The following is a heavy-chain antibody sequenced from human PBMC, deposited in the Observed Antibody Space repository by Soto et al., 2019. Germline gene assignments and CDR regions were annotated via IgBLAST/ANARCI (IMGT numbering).Heavy chain of an antibody. CDR2: IYPGDSDT. CDR3: ASLRYCSSTSCLPPGAFDI. CDR1: GYSFTSYW. D-gene: IGHD2-2*01. Sequence: PGESLKISCKGSGYSFTSYWIGWVRQMPGKGLEWMGIIYPGDSDTRYSPSFQGQVTISADKSISTAYLQWSSLKASDTAMYYCASLRYCSSTSCLPPGAFDICGQGTMVSVSS. J-gene: IGHJ3*02. V-gene: IGHV5-51*01.